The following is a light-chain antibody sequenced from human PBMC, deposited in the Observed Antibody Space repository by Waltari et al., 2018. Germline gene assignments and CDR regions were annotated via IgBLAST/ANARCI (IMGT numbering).Light chain of an antibody. J-gene: IGKJ4*01. CDR1: QSFAMD. Sequence: RPSQSFAMDVACFQRRPGQAPSLLLYDTSNRAHDIPARFSGSGSATDFSLTISSLEPEDFAVYYGQQRRNWPLTFGGGTKVEIK. CDR2: DTS. CDR3: QQRRNWPLT. V-gene: IGKV3-11*01.